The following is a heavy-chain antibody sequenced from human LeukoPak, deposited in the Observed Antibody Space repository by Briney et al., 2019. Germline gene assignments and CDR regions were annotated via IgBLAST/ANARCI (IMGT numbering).Heavy chain of an antibody. J-gene: IGHJ6*03. CDR2: INSNGSST. D-gene: IGHD2-8*01. CDR1: GFTFSSYW. CDR3: ARDTRYCTNGVCYYYYYMDV. Sequence: GGSLRLSCAASGFTFSSYWMHWVRQAPGKGLGWVSRINSNGSSTSYADSVKGRFTISRDNAKNTLYLQMNSLRAEDTAVYYCARDTRYCTNGVCYYYYYMDVWGKGTTVTVSS. V-gene: IGHV3-74*01.